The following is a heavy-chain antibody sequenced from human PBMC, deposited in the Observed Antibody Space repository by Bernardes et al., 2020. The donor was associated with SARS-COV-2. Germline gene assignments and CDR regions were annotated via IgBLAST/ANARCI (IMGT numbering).Heavy chain of an antibody. CDR3: AREGGSGRVVDY. V-gene: IGHV4-59*01. CDR2: IYYSGST. D-gene: IGHD3-10*01. J-gene: IGHJ4*02. Sequence: SETLSLTCTVSGGSISSYYWSWIRQPPGKGLEWIGYIYYSGSTNYNPSLKSRVTISVDTSKNQFSLKLSSVTAADTAVYYCAREGGSGRVVDYWGQGTLVTVSS. CDR1: GGSISSYY.